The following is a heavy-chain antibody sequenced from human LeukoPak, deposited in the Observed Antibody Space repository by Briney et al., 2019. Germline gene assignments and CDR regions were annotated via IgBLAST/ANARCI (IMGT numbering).Heavy chain of an antibody. D-gene: IGHD6-13*01. J-gene: IGHJ6*03. V-gene: IGHV3-21*05. CDR2: ISSSSSYI. CDR1: GFTFSSYS. CDR3: ARGLVSGIAAAGTYMDV. Sequence: PGGSLRLSCAASGFTFSSYSMNWVRQAPGKGLEWVSYISSSSSYIYYADSVKGRFTISRDNAKNSVYLQMNSLRAEDTAVYYCARGLVSGIAAAGTYMDVWGKGTTVTVSS.